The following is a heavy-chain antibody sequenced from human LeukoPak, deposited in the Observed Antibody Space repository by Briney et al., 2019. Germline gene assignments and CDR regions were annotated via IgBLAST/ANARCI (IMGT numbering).Heavy chain of an antibody. CDR3: AVSGARITIFGVVIPYYYYGMDV. J-gene: IGHJ6*02. D-gene: IGHD3-3*01. CDR2: IYYSGST. CDR1: GGSISSGGYY. Sequence: PSETLSLTCTVSGGSISSGGYYWSWISQHPGKGLEWIGYIYYSGSTYYNPSLKSRVTISVDTSKNQFSLKLSSVTAADTAVYYCAVSGARITIFGVVIPYYYYGMDVWGQGTTVTVSS. V-gene: IGHV4-31*03.